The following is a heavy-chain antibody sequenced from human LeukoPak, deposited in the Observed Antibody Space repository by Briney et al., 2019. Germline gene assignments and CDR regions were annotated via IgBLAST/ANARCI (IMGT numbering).Heavy chain of an antibody. Sequence: GESLKISCKGSGYSFTNYWIGWVRQMPGKGLEWMGIIHPGDSDIRYNPSFQGQVTISADKSISTAYLQWSSLKASDTAMYYCARHDRGDYGGTIDYWGQGTLVTVSS. J-gene: IGHJ4*02. D-gene: IGHD4-23*01. CDR1: GYSFTNYW. CDR3: ARHDRGDYGGTIDY. V-gene: IGHV5-51*01. CDR2: IHPGDSDI.